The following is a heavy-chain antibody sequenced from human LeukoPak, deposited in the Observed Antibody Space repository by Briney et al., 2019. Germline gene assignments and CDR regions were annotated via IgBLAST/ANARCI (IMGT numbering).Heavy chain of an antibody. CDR1: GDSVSINSAA. CDR2: TYYRSKWYN. J-gene: IGHJ2*01. Sequence: SQTLSLTCAISGDSVSINSAAWNWIRLSPSRGPEWLGRTYYRSKWYNDYAVSVKSRITINPDTSKNQFSLQLASVTPEDTAVYFCARVTWYFDLWGRGTLVTVSS. CDR3: ARVTWYFDL. V-gene: IGHV6-1*01.